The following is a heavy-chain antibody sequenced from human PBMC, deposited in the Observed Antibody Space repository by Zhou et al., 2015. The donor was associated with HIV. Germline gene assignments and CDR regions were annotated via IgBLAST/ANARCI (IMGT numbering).Heavy chain of an antibody. J-gene: IGHJ6*02. D-gene: IGHD3-10*01. CDR1: GGTFSSYA. CDR2: IIPIFGTA. V-gene: IGHV1-69*12. CDR3: ARDFNRVVRGVKGGGYYYYGMDV. Sequence: QVQLVQSGAEVKKPGSSVKVSCKASGGTFSSYAISWVRQAPGQGLEWMGGIIPIFGTANYAQKFQGRVTITADESTSTAYMELSSLRSEDTAVYYCARDFNRVVRGVKGGGYYYYGMDVWGQGTTVTVSS.